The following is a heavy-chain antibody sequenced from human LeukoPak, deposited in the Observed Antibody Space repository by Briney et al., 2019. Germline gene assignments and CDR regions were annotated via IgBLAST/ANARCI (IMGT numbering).Heavy chain of an antibody. CDR3: AKDRYSGLNTIDY. D-gene: IGHD6-13*01. Sequence: GGSLRLSCAASEFTFSTYGMHWVRQAPGKGLEWVAVISYDGSSKFYADSVKGRFTISRDNSKSTLYLQMNSLRAEDTAVYYCAKDRYSGLNTIDYWGQGTLVTVST. J-gene: IGHJ4*02. CDR2: ISYDGSSK. V-gene: IGHV3-30*18. CDR1: EFTFSTYG.